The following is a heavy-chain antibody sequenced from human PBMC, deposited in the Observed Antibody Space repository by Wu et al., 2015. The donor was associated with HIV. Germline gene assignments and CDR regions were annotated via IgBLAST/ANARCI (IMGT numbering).Heavy chain of an antibody. CDR2: FSPVFANP. CDR3: ARGDSSGWYSFDS. J-gene: IGHJ4*02. Sequence: QVHLVQSGAEVKKPGSSVKVSCNVSGDTSRNYIFNWVRQAPGQGLEWMGGFSPVFANPNYAQKFQGRVTITADEVTRTTYVEIYNLRSEDTAVYYCARGDSSGWYSFDSWGQGTQVIVSS. D-gene: IGHD6-19*01. V-gene: IGHV1-69*13. CDR1: GDTSRNYI.